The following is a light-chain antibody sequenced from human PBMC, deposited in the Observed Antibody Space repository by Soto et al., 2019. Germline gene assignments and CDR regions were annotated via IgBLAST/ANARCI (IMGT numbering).Light chain of an antibody. J-gene: IGKJ4*01. CDR1: QSVGSQ. Sequence: EIVLTQSPATLSVSPGERVTLSCRASQSVGSQLAWYQQKPGHAPRLFIYDAFNRATGIPARFSGSGSGTEFTLTISSLKSEDSAVYSCQQYSNWPVTFGGGTKVEI. CDR2: DAF. CDR3: QQYSNWPVT. V-gene: IGKV3-15*01.